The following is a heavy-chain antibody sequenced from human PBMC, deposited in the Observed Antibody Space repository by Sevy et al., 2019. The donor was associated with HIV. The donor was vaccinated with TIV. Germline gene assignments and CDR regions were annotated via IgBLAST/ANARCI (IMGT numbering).Heavy chain of an antibody. J-gene: IGHJ4*02. CDR2: ISSSSSYI. D-gene: IGHD6-13*01. CDR3: ARDKFVAAAGMDYFDY. V-gene: IGHV3-21*01. Sequence: GGSLRLSCAASGFTFSSYSMNWVRQAPGKGLEWVSSISSSSSYIYYADSVKGRFTISRDNAKNSLYLQMNSLRAEDTAVYYCARDKFVAAAGMDYFDYWGQGTLVTVSS. CDR1: GFTFSSYS.